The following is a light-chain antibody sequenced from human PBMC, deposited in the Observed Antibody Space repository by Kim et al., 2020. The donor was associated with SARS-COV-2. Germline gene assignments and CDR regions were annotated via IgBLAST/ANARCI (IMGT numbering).Light chain of an antibody. CDR3: HQDNNWPYT. CDR2: GAS. Sequence: EIVLTQSPGTLSLSPGERATLSCRASQSVSSSYLAWYQQKPGQAPRLLIYGASSRATGIPARFSGSGSGTEFTLTISSLQSEDFAVYYCHQDNNWPYTFGQGTKLEI. V-gene: IGKV3-15*01. CDR1: QSVSSSY. J-gene: IGKJ2*01.